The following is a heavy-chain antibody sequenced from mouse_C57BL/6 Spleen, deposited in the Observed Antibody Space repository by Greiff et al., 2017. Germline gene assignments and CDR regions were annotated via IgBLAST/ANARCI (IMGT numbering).Heavy chain of an antibody. Sequence: EVQLQQSGPELVKPGASVKISCKASGYTFTDYYMNWVKQSHGKSLEWIGDINPNNGGTSYNQKFKGKATLTVDKSSSTAYMELRILTAEDSAVYYCASVLHYGSPAWFAYWGQGTLVTVSA. CDR1: GYTFTDYY. J-gene: IGHJ3*01. CDR2: INPNNGGT. D-gene: IGHD1-1*01. V-gene: IGHV1-26*01. CDR3: ASVLHYGSPAWFAY.